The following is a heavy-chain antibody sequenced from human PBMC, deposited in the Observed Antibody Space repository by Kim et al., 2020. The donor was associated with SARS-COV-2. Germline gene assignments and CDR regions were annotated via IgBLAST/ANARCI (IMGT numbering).Heavy chain of an antibody. J-gene: IGHJ4*02. CDR3: ARGTLHYYDSSGFGATYQRYYFDY. D-gene: IGHD3-22*01. CDR2: INHSGSI. V-gene: IGHV4-34*01. Sequence: SETLSLTCAVYGGSFSGYYWSWIRQPPGKGLEWIGEINHSGSINYNPSLKSRVTISVDTSKNQFSLKLSSVTAADTAVYYCARGTLHYYDSSGFGATYQRYYFDYWGQGTLVTVSS. CDR1: GGSFSGYY.